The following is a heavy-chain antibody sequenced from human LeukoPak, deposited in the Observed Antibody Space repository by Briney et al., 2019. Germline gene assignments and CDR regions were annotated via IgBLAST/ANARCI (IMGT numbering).Heavy chain of an antibody. V-gene: IGHV1-2*02. CDR2: INPNSGGT. J-gene: IGHJ4*02. CDR1: GCTFTGYY. CDR3: ARDRGIAAAGDY. D-gene: IGHD6-13*01. Sequence: ATVKVSCKASGCTFTGYYMHWVRQAPGQGLEWMGWINPNSGGTNYAQKFQGRVTMTRDTSISTAYMELSRLRSDGTAVYYCARDRGIAAAGDYWGQGTLVTVSS.